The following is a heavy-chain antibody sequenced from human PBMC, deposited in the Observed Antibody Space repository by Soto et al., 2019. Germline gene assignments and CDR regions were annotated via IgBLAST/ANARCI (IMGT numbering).Heavy chain of an antibody. J-gene: IGHJ5*02. CDR3: AKANGREGWFDP. Sequence: EVQLVESGGGLIQPGGSLRLSCAASGFTVSSNYMSWVRQAPGKGLEWVSVIYSGGSTYYADSVKGRFTISRDNSKKTLDLQMNRLGAEDTAVDYCAKANGREGWFDPWGQGTLVTVSS. CDR1: GFTVSSNY. CDR2: IYSGGST. V-gene: IGHV3-53*01.